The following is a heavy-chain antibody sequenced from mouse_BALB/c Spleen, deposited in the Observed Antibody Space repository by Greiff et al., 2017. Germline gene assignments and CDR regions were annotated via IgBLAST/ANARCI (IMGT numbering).Heavy chain of an antibody. D-gene: IGHD1-1*01. CDR3: ARDVGYYGD. Sequence: EVKLVESGGGLVQPGGSLRLSCATSGFTFTAYYMSWVRQPPGKALEWLGFIRNKANGYTTEYSASVKGRFTISRDNSQSILYLQMNTLRAEDSATYYCARDVGYYGDWGQGTLVTVSA. CDR2: IRNKANGYTT. CDR1: GFTFTAYY. J-gene: IGHJ3*01. V-gene: IGHV7-3*02.